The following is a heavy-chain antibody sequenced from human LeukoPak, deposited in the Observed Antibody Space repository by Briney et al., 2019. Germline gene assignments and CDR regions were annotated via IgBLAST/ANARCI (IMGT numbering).Heavy chain of an antibody. J-gene: IGHJ3*02. CDR2: ISAYNGNT. D-gene: IGHD4-17*01. CDR1: GYTFTSYG. V-gene: IGHV1-18*01. CDR3: ARDVRAGDYNRDAFDI. Sequence: ASVKVSCKASGYTFTSYGISWVRQAPGQGLEWMGWISAYNGNTNYAQKLQGRVTMTTDTSTTTAYMELRSLRSDDTALYYCARDVRAGDYNRDAFDIWGQGTMVTVSS.